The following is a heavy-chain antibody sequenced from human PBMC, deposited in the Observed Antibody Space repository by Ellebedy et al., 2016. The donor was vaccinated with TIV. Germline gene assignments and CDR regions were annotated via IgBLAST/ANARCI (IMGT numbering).Heavy chain of an antibody. CDR3: ARVRTGTNV. J-gene: IGHJ4*02. D-gene: IGHD1-7*01. CDR1: GYTFTNYG. V-gene: IGHV1-69*04. Sequence: ASVKVSCKASGYTFTNYGISWVRQAPGQGLEWMGRFIPILGMTNYAQKFQGRVTITADKSTSTAYMELSSLRSEDTAVYYCARVRTGTNVWGQGTLVTVSS. CDR2: FIPILGMT.